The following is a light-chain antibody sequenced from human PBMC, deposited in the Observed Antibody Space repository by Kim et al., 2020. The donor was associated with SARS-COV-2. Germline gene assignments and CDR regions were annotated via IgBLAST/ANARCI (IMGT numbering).Light chain of an antibody. CDR2: EDS. J-gene: IGLJ2*01. Sequence: SYELTQPPSVSVSPGLTASITCSGDKLGDKYTYWYQQKPGQSPVLVIYEDSKRPSGIPERFSASNSENTATLTISGTQAIDEADYYCQAWGSRTVVFGGGPQLTVL. CDR1: KLGDKY. V-gene: IGLV3-1*01. CDR3: QAWGSRTVV.